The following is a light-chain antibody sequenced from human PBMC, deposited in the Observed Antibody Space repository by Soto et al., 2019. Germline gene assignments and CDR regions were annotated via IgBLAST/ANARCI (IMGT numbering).Light chain of an antibody. Sequence: QSVLTQPPSVSGAPGQRGTFSCIGNSSNIGADYDVHWYQQLPGTAPKLLIYSNINRPSGVPDRFSGSKSGASAALAITGLQAEDEADYYCQSYDSSLGFVFGTGTKVTVL. CDR1: SSNIGADYD. V-gene: IGLV1-40*01. CDR2: SNI. CDR3: QSYDSSLGFV. J-gene: IGLJ1*01.